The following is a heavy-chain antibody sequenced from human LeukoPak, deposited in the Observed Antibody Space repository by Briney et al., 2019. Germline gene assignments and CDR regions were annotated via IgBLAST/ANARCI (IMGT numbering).Heavy chain of an antibody. J-gene: IGHJ4*02. CDR2: IYYSGST. V-gene: IGHV4-59*08. D-gene: IGHD1-1*01. CDR1: GGSISSYY. CDR3: ARTNVGYTTDY. Sequence: PSETLSLTCTVSGGSISSYYWSWIRQPPGKGLEWIGYIYYSGSTNYNPSLKSRVTISVDTSKNQFSLKLSSVTAADTAVYYCARTNVGYTTDYWGQGTLVTVSS.